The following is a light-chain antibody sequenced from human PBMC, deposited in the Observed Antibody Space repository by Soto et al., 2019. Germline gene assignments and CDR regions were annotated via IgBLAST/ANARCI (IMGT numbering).Light chain of an antibody. Sequence: DIVLTQSPGPLSLSPGERATLSCRASQTVDSNFLAWYQQTPGQAPRLLIYAASTRATGIPDRFSGSGSATDFTLTITRLEPEDFALYYCQQYDNSPITFGQGTRLEIK. CDR1: QTVDSNF. CDR2: AAS. CDR3: QQYDNSPIT. J-gene: IGKJ5*01. V-gene: IGKV3-20*01.